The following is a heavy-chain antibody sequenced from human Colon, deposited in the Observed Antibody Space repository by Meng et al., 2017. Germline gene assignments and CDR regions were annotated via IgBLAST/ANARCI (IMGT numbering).Heavy chain of an antibody. D-gene: IGHD4-23*01. CDR1: GGSITTNSY. CDR3: ARHGGYYQDY. CDR2: IDHRGDP. Sequence: QGQLLESGPGLVKPSGTLSPTCAVSGGSITTNSYWSWVRQSPEKGLEWIGQIDHRGDPYYNPSLKSRVTMSVDRSKSQVSLQLTSVTAADAAVYYCARHGGYYQDYWGQGTLVTVSS. J-gene: IGHJ4*02. V-gene: IGHV4-4*02.